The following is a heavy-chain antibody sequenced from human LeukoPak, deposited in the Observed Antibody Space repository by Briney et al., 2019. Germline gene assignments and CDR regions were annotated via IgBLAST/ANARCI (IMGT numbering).Heavy chain of an antibody. V-gene: IGHV3-23*01. CDR1: GFTFSSYA. CDR2: ISGSGGST. CDR3: AKGRGGSFKFYYFDY. Sequence: GGSLRLSCAASGFTFSSYAMSWVRQAPGKGLEWVSAISGSGGSTYYADSVKGRFTISRDNSKNTLYLQMNSLRAEDTAVYYCAKGRGGSFKFYYFDYWGQGTLVTVSS. J-gene: IGHJ4*02. D-gene: IGHD1-26*01.